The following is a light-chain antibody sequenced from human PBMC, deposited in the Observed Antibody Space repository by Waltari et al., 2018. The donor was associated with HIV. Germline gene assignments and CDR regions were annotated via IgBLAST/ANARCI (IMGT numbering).Light chain of an antibody. Sequence: SYELTQPTSVSVSPGQTARITCSGDALPKQYAYWYQQKPGQAPVLVIYKDSERSSGIPERFSGSRSGTTVTLTIRGVEAEDEADYYCQSADSSGTWVFGGGTKLTVL. CDR3: QSADSSGTWV. V-gene: IGLV3-25*03. CDR1: ALPKQY. CDR2: KDS. J-gene: IGLJ3*02.